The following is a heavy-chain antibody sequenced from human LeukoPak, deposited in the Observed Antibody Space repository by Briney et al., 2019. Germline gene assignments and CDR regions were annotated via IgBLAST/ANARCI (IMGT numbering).Heavy chain of an antibody. CDR3: ARDGEQWLEN. Sequence: GGSLRLSSAASGFTFSSFRMHGVRQAPGKRLEWVANIKQDGSEKYYVDSVKGRFTISRDNAKNSLYLQMNSLRAEDTAEYYCARDGEQWLENWGQGTLVTVSS. CDR1: GFTFSSFR. J-gene: IGHJ4*02. V-gene: IGHV3-7*01. CDR2: IKQDGSEK. D-gene: IGHD6-19*01.